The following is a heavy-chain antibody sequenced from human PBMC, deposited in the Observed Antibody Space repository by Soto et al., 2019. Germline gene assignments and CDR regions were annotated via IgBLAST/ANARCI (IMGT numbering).Heavy chain of an antibody. V-gene: IGHV4-59*01. D-gene: IGHD5-18*01. CDR3: ARGHRAMEYYYYYGMDV. CDR2: ISYSGST. J-gene: IGHJ6*02. CDR1: GGSISSSY. Sequence: SETLSLTCSVSGGSISSSYWSWIRQPPGRGLEWIGYISYSGSTTYNPSLKSRITLSVDTSKNQFSLRVSSVTAADTAVYYCARGHRAMEYYYYYGMDVWGQGTTVTVSS.